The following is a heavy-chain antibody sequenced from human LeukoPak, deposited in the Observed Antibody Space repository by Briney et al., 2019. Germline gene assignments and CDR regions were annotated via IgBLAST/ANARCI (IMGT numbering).Heavy chain of an antibody. J-gene: IGHJ4*02. CDR2: ISSSGSTI. CDR1: GFTFSDCY. CDR3: ARETGHSSSSYFDY. D-gene: IGHD6-6*01. Sequence: GGSLRLSCAASGFTFSDCYMSRIRQAPGKGLEWVSYISSSGSTIYYADSVKGRFTISRDNAKNSLYLQMNSLRAEDTAVYYCARETGHSSSSYFDYWGQGTLATVSS. V-gene: IGHV3-11*01.